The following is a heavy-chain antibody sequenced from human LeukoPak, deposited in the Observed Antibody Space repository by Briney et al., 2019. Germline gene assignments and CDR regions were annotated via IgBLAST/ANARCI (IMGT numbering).Heavy chain of an antibody. V-gene: IGHV1-18*01. CDR1: GYTFTSYG. Sequence: GSVKVSCKASGYTFTSYGISWVRQAPGQGLEWMGRISAYNGNTNYAQKLQGRVTMTTDTSTSTAYMELRSLRSDDTAVYYCARGDIVVVPAAANWFDPWGQGTLVTVSS. CDR2: ISAYNGNT. J-gene: IGHJ5*02. CDR3: ARGDIVVVPAAANWFDP. D-gene: IGHD2-2*01.